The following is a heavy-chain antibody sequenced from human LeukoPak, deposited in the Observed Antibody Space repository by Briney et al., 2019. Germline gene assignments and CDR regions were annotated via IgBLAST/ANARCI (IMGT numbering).Heavy chain of an antibody. D-gene: IGHD3-3*01. CDR1: EFTVSTNY. V-gene: IGHV3-66*01. CDR3: AKNYDFWSGYYVRKGNWFDP. CDR2: MYSDGRT. J-gene: IGHJ5*02. Sequence: GGSLRLSCEASEFTVSTNYMSWVRQAPGKGLEWVSTMYSDGRTFYADFVKGRFTISRDDSQNTVYLQMNGLRGEDTAVYYCAKNYDFWSGYYVRKGNWFDPWGQGTLVTVSS.